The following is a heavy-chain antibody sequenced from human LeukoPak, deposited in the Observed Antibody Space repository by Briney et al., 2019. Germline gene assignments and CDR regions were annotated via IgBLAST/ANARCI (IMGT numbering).Heavy chain of an antibody. CDR3: ARDWSSAGAFDI. CDR2: IYYSGST. J-gene: IGHJ3*02. V-gene: IGHV4-59*01. D-gene: IGHD6-6*01. Sequence: SETLSLTCTVSGGSISSYYWSWIRQPPGKGLEWIGYIYYSGSTNYNPSLKSRVTISVDTSKNQFSLKLTSVTAADTAVHYCARDWSSAGAFDIWGQGTMVTVSS. CDR1: GGSISSYY.